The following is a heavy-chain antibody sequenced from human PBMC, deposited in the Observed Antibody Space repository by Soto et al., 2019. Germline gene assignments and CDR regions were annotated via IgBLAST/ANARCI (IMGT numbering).Heavy chain of an antibody. CDR3: ARGRWDIVVVPAAMPGYMEV. D-gene: IGHD2-2*01. CDR2: IWYDGSNK. Sequence: GGSLRLSCAASGFTFSSYGMHWVRQAPGKGLEWVAVIWYDGSNKYYADSVKGRFTISRDNSKNTLYLQMNSLRAEDTAGYYCARGRWDIVVVPAAMPGYMEVWGKGTTVTVSS. CDR1: GFTFSSYG. V-gene: IGHV3-33*01. J-gene: IGHJ6*03.